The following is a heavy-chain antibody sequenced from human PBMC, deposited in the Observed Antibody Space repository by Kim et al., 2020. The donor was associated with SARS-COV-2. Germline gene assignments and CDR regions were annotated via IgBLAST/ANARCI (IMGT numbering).Heavy chain of an antibody. Sequence: GGSLRLSCTASGFTFGDYAMSWFRQAPGKGLEWVGFIRSKAYGGTTEYAASVKGRFTISRDDSKSIAYMQMNSLKTEDTAVYYCTRERGIWGSSGWYLIDYWGQGTLVTVSS. CDR1: GFTFGDYA. D-gene: IGHD6-19*01. CDR2: IRSKAYGGTT. J-gene: IGHJ4*02. CDR3: TRERGIWGSSGWYLIDY. V-gene: IGHV3-49*03.